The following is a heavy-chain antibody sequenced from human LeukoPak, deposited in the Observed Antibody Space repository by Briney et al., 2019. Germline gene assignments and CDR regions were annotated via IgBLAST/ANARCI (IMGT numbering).Heavy chain of an antibody. J-gene: IGHJ4*02. CDR3: AKHKENYGDSCLDDY. CDR2: ITNRGDTV. D-gene: IGHD4-17*01. V-gene: IGHV3-11*01. CDR1: GFTFSDYY. Sequence: PGGSLRLSCAASGFTFSDYYMTWVRQAPGKGLEWLSYITNRGDTVFYADSVKGRFTVSRDNSKNTLYLQMNSLRAEDTAVYYCAKHKENYGDSCLDDYWGQGTLVTVSS.